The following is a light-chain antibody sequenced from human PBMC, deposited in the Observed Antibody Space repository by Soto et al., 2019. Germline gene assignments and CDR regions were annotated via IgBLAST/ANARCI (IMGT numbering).Light chain of an antibody. V-gene: IGLV1-44*01. J-gene: IGLJ1*01. CDR3: AAWDDSLNGYV. Sequence: QSVLTQPPSVSASPRQKVTISCSVSISNIGGNSVXXYQQLPGTAPKLLIXINNQRPSGVPERYSGSESGTSASRAISGPQSEDEADYYCAAWDDSLNGYVFGTGTKVTVL. CDR2: INN. CDR1: ISNIGGNS.